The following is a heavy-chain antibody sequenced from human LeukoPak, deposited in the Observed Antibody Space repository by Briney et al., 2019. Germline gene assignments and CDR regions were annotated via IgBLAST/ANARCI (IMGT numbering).Heavy chain of an antibody. J-gene: IGHJ4*02. Sequence: ASVKVSCKVCGYTLTELSMHWVRQAPGKGLEWMGGFDPEDGETIYAQKFQGRVTMTEDTSTDTAYMELSSLRSEDTAVYYCATDEAGAVAGHFDYWGQGTLVTVSS. V-gene: IGHV1-24*01. CDR2: FDPEDGET. D-gene: IGHD6-19*01. CDR3: ATDEAGAVAGHFDY. CDR1: GYTLTELS.